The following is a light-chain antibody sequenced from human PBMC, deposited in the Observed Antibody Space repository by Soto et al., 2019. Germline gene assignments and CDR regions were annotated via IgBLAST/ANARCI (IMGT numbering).Light chain of an antibody. CDR2: GVS. Sequence: EIVLTQSPGTLSLSLGERVTLSCRASQSVSSNYLAWYQHRPGQAPRLPIHGVSSRATGIPDRFTGSGSGRDFTLTISSLEPEDSAVYYCQQYGRSPYSFGQGTKLEIK. J-gene: IGKJ2*01. CDR3: QQYGRSPYS. CDR1: QSVSSNY. V-gene: IGKV3-20*01.